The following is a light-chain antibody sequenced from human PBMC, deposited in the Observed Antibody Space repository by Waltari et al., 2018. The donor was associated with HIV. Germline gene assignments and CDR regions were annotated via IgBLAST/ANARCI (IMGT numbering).Light chain of an antibody. V-gene: IGKV3-15*01. CDR1: QSVGSY. J-gene: IGKJ4*01. Sequence: VMTQSPATVSVSPGGRATLSCRASQSVGSYLAWYQQKPGQAPRLRSSGASTRATGIPTRFRGSGSGTEFTLTISSLKSEDFAVYYCHQYNKWPRGTFGGGTKVEV. CDR3: HQYNKWPRGT. CDR2: GAS.